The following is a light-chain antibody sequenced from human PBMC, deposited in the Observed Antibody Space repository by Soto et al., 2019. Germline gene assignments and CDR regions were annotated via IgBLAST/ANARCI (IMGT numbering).Light chain of an antibody. CDR1: SSDVGIYNY. V-gene: IGLV2-14*01. Sequence: QSALTQPASVSGSPGQSIAISCTGTSSDVGIYNYVSWYQQHPGKVPKLIIYEVTNRPSGVSNRFSGSKSGNTASLIISGLRAEDEADYYCSSYAGSGTFKVFGTGTKLTVL. CDR3: SSYAGSGTFKV. CDR2: EVT. J-gene: IGLJ1*01.